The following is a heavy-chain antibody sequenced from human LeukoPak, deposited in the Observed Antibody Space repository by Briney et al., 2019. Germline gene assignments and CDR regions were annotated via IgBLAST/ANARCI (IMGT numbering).Heavy chain of an antibody. V-gene: IGHV3-23*01. CDR2: ISGSGGST. J-gene: IGHJ4*02. Sequence: EALSLTCTVSGGSISSYYWSWVRQAPGKGLEWVSAISGSGGSTYYADSVKGRFTISRDNSKNTLYLQMNSLRAEDTAVYYCAKTYYYDSSGYYWFWDYWGQGTLVTVSS. CDR3: AKTYYYDSSGYYWFWDY. CDR1: GGSISSYY. D-gene: IGHD3-22*01.